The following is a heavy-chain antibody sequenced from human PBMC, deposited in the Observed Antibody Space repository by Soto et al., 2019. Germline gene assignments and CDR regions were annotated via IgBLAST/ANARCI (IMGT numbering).Heavy chain of an antibody. CDR1: RFTFSSYA. Sequence: GGSLRLSCAASRFTFSSYAMSWVRQAPGKGLEWVSAISGSGGSTYYADSVKGRFTISRDNSKNTLYLQMNSLRAEDTAVYYCAKGQQLAENYGMDVWGQGTTVTVSS. J-gene: IGHJ6*02. V-gene: IGHV3-23*01. CDR2: ISGSGGST. D-gene: IGHD6-13*01. CDR3: AKGQQLAENYGMDV.